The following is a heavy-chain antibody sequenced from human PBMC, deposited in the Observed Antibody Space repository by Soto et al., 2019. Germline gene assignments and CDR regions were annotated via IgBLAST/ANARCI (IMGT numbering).Heavy chain of an antibody. D-gene: IGHD6-6*01. J-gene: IGHJ4*02. CDR1: GFTFSSYW. CDR3: ARVISGSSGNDY. CDR2: ISNTGSTT. Sequence: GGSLRLSCAASGFTFSSYWMHWVRQAPGKGLVWVSRISNTGSTTTYADSVRGRFTISRDNAKNTLYLQMNSLGDEDTAVYYCARVISGSSGNDYWGQGTLVTVSS. V-gene: IGHV3-74*01.